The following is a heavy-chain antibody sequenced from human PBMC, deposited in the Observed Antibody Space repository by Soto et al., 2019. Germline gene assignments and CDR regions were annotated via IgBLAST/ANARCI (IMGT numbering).Heavy chain of an antibody. Sequence: AGGSLRLSCAASGFTFSSYGMHWVRQAPGKGLEWVAVIWYDGSNKYYADFVKGRFTISRDNSKNTLYLQMNSLRAEDTAVYYCATLGAQITIFGVVISRQCIDYWGQGTLVTVSS. CDR2: IWYDGSNK. CDR1: GFTFSSYG. J-gene: IGHJ4*02. V-gene: IGHV3-33*01. D-gene: IGHD3-3*01. CDR3: ATLGAQITIFGVVISRQCIDY.